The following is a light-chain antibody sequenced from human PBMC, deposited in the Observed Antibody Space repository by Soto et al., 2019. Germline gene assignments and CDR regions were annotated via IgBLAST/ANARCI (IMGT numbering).Light chain of an antibody. Sequence: QSALTLPASVSGSPGQSITISCTGTSSDVGGYNLVSWYQQYPDKAPKLMIFDVNTRPSGVSNRFSGSKSGNTASLTISGLQAEDEADYYCSSYKSSSTLPYVFGTGTKLTVL. V-gene: IGLV2-14*01. CDR1: SSDVGGYNL. CDR3: SSYKSSSTLPYV. J-gene: IGLJ1*01. CDR2: DVN.